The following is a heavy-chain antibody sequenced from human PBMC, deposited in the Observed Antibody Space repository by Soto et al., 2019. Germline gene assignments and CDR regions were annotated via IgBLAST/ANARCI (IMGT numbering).Heavy chain of an antibody. Sequence: LRLSCAASGFTVIDYAMHWFRQAPGKGLEWVAIISFDGSNEHYADSVQGRFTISRDNSENTLYLQMNSLRADDTAVYYCARPAATVIFYSGMDVWGQGTTVTVSS. J-gene: IGHJ6*02. D-gene: IGHD4-17*01. V-gene: IGHV3-30-3*01. CDR3: ARPAATVIFYSGMDV. CDR2: ISFDGSNE. CDR1: GFTVIDYA.